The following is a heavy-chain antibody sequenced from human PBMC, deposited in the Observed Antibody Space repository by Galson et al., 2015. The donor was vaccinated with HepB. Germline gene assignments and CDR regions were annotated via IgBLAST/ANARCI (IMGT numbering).Heavy chain of an antibody. Sequence: SLRLSCAASGFTFSAYWMSWVRQVPGKGLEWVADVNLDGSEMYYADSVKGRFTISRDYAERSVSLHMYSLRAEDTAVYYCAREVMIRTLAHKTPDYWGQGTLVTVSS. V-gene: IGHV3-7*03. D-gene: IGHD3-16*01. CDR2: VNLDGSEM. J-gene: IGHJ4*02. CDR1: GFTFSAYW. CDR3: AREVMIRTLAHKTPDY.